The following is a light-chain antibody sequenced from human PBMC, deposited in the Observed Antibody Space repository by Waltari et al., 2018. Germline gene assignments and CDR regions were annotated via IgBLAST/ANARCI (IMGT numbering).Light chain of an antibody. CDR2: EIN. V-gene: IGLV2-8*01. CDR3: CSYAASKSFV. CDR1: SSDVGGYSY. J-gene: IGLJ1*01. Sequence: QSALTQPPSASGSPGPSVTISCTGTSSDVGGYSYVPWYQQHPGKVPKLLIHEINKRPSGVPDRFSGSKSGNTASLTVSGLQAEDEADYFCCSYAASKSFVFGTGTRVTVL.